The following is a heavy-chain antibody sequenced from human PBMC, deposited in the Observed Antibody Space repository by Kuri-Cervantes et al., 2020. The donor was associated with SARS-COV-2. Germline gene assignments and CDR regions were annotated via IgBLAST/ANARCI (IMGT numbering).Heavy chain of an antibody. D-gene: IGHD3-22*01. CDR2: ISSSSSYI. CDR1: GFAFSNAW. J-gene: IGHJ1*01. V-gene: IGHV3-21*01. Sequence: GESLKISCAASGFAFSNAWMSWVRQAPGKGLEWVSSISSSSSYIYYADSVKGRFTISRDNAKNSLYLQMNSLRAEDTAVYYCARDYQGDSSGLLRYFQHWGQGTLVTVSS. CDR3: ARDYQGDSSGLLRYFQH.